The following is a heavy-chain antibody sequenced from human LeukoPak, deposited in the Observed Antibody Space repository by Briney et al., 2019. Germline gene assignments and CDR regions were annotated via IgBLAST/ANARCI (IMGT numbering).Heavy chain of an antibody. D-gene: IGHD3-9*01. CDR1: GYTFTGYY. CDR3: ARDLITLYNAKLRYFDWYTRFDP. J-gene: IGHJ5*02. Sequence: ASVNVSCKASGYTFTGYYMHWVRQAPGQGLEWMGWINPNSGGTNYAQKFQGRVTMTRDTSISTAYMELSRLRSDDTAVYYCARDLITLYNAKLRYFDWYTRFDPWGQGTLVTVSS. V-gene: IGHV1-2*02. CDR2: INPNSGGT.